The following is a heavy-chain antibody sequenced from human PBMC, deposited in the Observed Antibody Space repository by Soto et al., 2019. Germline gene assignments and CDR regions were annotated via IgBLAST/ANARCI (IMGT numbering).Heavy chain of an antibody. D-gene: IGHD6-19*01. V-gene: IGHV1-18*01. CDR2: ISAYNGNT. J-gene: IGHJ5*02. CDR3: ARDPYSSGWYGWFDP. Sequence: ASVKVSCKASGYXXXXXXXXWVRQAPGQGLEWMGWISAYNGNTNYAQKLQGRVTMTTDTSTSTAYMELRSLRSDDTAVYYCARDPYSSGWYGWFDPWGQGTLVTVSS. CDR1: GYXXXXXX.